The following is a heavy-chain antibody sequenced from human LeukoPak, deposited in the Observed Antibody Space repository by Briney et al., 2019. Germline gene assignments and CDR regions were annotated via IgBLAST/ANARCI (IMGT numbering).Heavy chain of an antibody. CDR3: ARPRDSGWSKTWDY. D-gene: IGHD6-13*01. CDR1: GFTFSSYW. Sequence: GGSLRLSCAGSGFTFSSYWMTWVRQAPGKGLEWVANIKQDGTEKYYVDSVKGRFTISRDNAQNSLYLQVSSLRAEDTAVYYSARPRDSGWSKTWDYWGQGTLVTVSS. V-gene: IGHV3-7*03. CDR2: IKQDGTEK. J-gene: IGHJ4*02.